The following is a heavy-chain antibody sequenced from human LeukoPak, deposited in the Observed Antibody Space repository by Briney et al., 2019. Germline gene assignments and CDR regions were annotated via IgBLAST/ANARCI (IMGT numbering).Heavy chain of an antibody. J-gene: IGHJ5*02. CDR2: IYYSGST. D-gene: IGHD2-2*01. CDR3: ARRSPAARFDP. V-gene: IGHV4-39*01. CDR1: GGSISSSSYY. Sequence: SETLSLTCTVSGGSISSSSYYWGWIRQPPGKGLEWIGSIYYSGSTYYNPSLKSRVTISVDTSKNQFSLKLGSVTAADTAVYYCARRSPAARFDPWGQGTLVTVSS.